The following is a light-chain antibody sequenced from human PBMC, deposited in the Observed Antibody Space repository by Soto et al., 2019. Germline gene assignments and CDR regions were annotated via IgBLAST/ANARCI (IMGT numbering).Light chain of an antibody. Sequence: QSALTQPPSASGSPGQSVSISCTGTSSDIGAYNFVSWYQQHPGKAPRLMIYGVSKRPSGVPDRFSGSESGNTASLTVSGLQAEDEADYYCSSYAGSNNYVVFGGGTKVTVL. J-gene: IGLJ2*01. CDR1: SSDIGAYNF. CDR3: SSYAGSNNYVV. V-gene: IGLV2-8*01. CDR2: GVS.